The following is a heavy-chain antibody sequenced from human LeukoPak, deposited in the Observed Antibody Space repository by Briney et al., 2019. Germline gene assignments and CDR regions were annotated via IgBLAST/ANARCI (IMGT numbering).Heavy chain of an antibody. CDR1: GYTFTNYD. D-gene: IGHD3-22*01. V-gene: IGHV1-8*01. CDR2: MNPNSGNT. CDR3: AIDYYDSSGAFDI. J-gene: IGHJ3*02. Sequence: GASVKVSCKASGYTFTNYDINWVRQATGQGLECMGWMNPNSGNTGYAQRFQGRVTMTRNTSISTAYMELSSLRSEDTAVYYCAIDYYDSSGAFDIWGQGTMVTVSS.